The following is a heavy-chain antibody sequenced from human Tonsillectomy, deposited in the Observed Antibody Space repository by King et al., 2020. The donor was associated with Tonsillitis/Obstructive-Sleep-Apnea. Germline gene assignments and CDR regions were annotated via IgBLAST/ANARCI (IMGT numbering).Heavy chain of an antibody. D-gene: IGHD6-6*01. V-gene: IGHV4-39*01. CDR1: GGSVSSSDYY. CDR3: ETHSRDSSWGENFYYMDV. J-gene: IGHJ6*03. Sequence: QLQESGPGLVKPSETLSLTCTVSGGSVSSSDYYWGWIRQPPGKGLEWIGTIYYDGTTYYNTPHKSRVTISVAPSKNQFSLNLNSVTAADEAVYNCETHSRDSSWGENFYYMDVWGKGTTVTVSS. CDR2: IYYDGTT.